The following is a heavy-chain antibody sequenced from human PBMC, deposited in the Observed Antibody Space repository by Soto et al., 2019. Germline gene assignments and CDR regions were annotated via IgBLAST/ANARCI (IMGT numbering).Heavy chain of an antibody. J-gene: IGHJ4*02. CDR1: GLPFSRYD. V-gene: IGHV3-30-3*01. CDR3: ARGSETGYYFDFDY. CDR2: ISYDGSKK. D-gene: IGHD3-9*01. Sequence: QVQLGDSGGGVVQPGRSRRLACSASGLPFSRYDMHWVRQSPCKVPERVTVISYDGSKKYYADSVQGRFTISRVNSKNTLYLQMNSLRAEDTAVYYCARGSETGYYFDFDYWGQGTLVTVSS.